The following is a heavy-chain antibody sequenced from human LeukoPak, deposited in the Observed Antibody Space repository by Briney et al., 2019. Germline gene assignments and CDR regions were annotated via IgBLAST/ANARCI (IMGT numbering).Heavy chain of an antibody. Sequence: GGSLRLSCAASGFTFSNYWMSWVRQAPGKGLEWVANIKQDGSEKYYVDSVKGRFTISRDNAKNSLYLQMNSLRAEDTAVYYCAKDEIAAAGSDYWGQGTLVTVSS. CDR3: AKDEIAAAGSDY. J-gene: IGHJ4*02. V-gene: IGHV3-7*01. CDR1: GFTFSNYW. CDR2: IKQDGSEK. D-gene: IGHD6-13*01.